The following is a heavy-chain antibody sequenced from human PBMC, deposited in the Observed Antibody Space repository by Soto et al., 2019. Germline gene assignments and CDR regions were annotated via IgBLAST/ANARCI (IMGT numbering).Heavy chain of an antibody. Sequence: EVQLLESGGGLVQPGGSLRLSCAAPGFTFSNYAMNWVRQAPGKGLEWVSVISGSGGSTYYADSVKGRFTISRDNSKNPLYLQMNSLRGEDTAVYYCARRSSGWDLDYWGQGTLVTVSS. V-gene: IGHV3-23*01. CDR2: ISGSGGST. CDR3: ARRSSGWDLDY. J-gene: IGHJ4*02. D-gene: IGHD6-19*01. CDR1: GFTFSNYA.